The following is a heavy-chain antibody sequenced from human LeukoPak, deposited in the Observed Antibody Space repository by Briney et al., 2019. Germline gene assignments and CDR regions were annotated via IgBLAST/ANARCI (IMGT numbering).Heavy chain of an antibody. D-gene: IGHD6-19*01. J-gene: IGHJ6*02. V-gene: IGHV3-21*01. CDR1: GFTFSNYK. CDR3: ARERLVTVAGSYFYYGMDV. Sequence: GGSLRFSCAASGFTFSNYKMNWVRQTPGKGLEWVSSISSSSSYIYYADSVKGRFTISRDNANNSLFLHMNSLRAEDTALYFCARERLVTVAGSYFYYGMDVWGQGTTVTVSS. CDR2: ISSSSSYI.